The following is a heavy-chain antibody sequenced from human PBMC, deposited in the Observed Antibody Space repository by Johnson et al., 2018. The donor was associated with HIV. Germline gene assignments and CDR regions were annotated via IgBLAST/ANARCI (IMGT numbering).Heavy chain of an antibody. CDR2: IWYDGSNK. CDR3: PGVRGWLQHDAFDI. Sequence: QVQLVESGGGVVQPGRSLRLSCAASGFTFDTSGMHWVRQAPGKGLEWVAVIWYDGSNKYYADSVKGRFTISRDNSNNTMYLQMDSLRAEDTAVYYCPGVRGWLQHDAFDIWGQGTMVTVSS. V-gene: IGHV3-33*01. CDR1: GFTFDTSG. J-gene: IGHJ3*02. D-gene: IGHD5-24*01.